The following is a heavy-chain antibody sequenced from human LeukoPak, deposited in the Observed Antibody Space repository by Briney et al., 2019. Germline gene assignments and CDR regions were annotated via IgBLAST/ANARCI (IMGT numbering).Heavy chain of an antibody. Sequence: GGSLRLSCAVSGLTFSSSWMDWVRQAPGKGLEWVASINPDGNKKYSADSVKGRFTISRDNAENSLYLQMNSLRAEDTAVYYCAKGSAWSADYWGQGTLVTVSS. D-gene: IGHD2-15*01. CDR3: AKGSAWSADY. CDR1: GLTFSSSW. CDR2: INPDGNKK. V-gene: IGHV3-7*03. J-gene: IGHJ4*02.